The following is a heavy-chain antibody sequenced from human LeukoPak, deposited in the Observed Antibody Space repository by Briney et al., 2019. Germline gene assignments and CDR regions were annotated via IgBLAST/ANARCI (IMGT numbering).Heavy chain of an antibody. V-gene: IGHV3-30*02. CDR1: GFTFSGSA. Sequence: PGGSLRLSCAASGFTFSGSAMHWVRQAPGKGLEWVAFIRYDGSNKYYADSVKGRFTISRDNSKNTLYLQMNSLKAEDTAVYYCANFEGRRIWGQGTMVTVSS. D-gene: IGHD3-9*01. CDR3: ANFEGRRI. CDR2: IRYDGSNK. J-gene: IGHJ3*02.